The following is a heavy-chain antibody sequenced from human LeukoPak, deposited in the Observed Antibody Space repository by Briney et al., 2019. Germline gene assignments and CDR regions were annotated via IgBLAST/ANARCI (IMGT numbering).Heavy chain of an antibody. D-gene: IGHD1-26*01. V-gene: IGHV4-38-2*02. CDR2: IYHSGST. CDR1: SYSISSGSY. Sequence: SETLSLTCTVSSYSISSGSYWGWIRQPPGKGLEWIGSIYHSGSTYYNPSLKSRVTILVDTSKNQFSLKLSSVTAADTAVYYCASTSIPWELLAWGQGTLVTVSS. J-gene: IGHJ5*02. CDR3: ASTSIPWELLA.